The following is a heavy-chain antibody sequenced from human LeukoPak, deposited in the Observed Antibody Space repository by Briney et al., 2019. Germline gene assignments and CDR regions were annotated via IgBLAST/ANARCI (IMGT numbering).Heavy chain of an antibody. V-gene: IGHV4-31*03. Sequence: NASQTLSLTCTVSGDSIGSGGYYWNWIRQHPGQGLEWIGYIYFTGDTQCTPSLKSRLTIAIDTSKNQFSLELSSVTAADTALYYCARGYCSGGNCYNAIDIWGQGTVVTVSS. CDR3: ARGYCSGGNCYNAIDI. D-gene: IGHD2-15*01. CDR1: GDSIGSGGYY. CDR2: IYFTGDT. J-gene: IGHJ3*02.